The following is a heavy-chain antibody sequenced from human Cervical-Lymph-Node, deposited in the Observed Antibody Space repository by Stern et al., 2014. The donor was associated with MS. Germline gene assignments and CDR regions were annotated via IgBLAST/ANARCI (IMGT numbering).Heavy chain of an antibody. CDR3: ARERPGTPR. Sequence: QVQLQESGPGLVKPSETLSLTCTVSGGTINGYYWSWIRQPPGKGLEWIGYIYYSGPTNYNPSLKSRVTISLDTSKNHFSLNLNSVTAADTAVYYCARERPGTPRWGQGTLVTVSS. D-gene: IGHD1-1*01. CDR1: GGTINGYY. CDR2: IYYSGPT. J-gene: IGHJ4*02. V-gene: IGHV4-59*01.